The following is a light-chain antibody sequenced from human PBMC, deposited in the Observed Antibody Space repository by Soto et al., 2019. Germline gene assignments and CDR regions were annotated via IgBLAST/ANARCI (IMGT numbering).Light chain of an antibody. CDR3: QHYGSSPPSRLFT. CDR2: GAF. V-gene: IGKV3-20*01. Sequence: EIVLTQSPGTLSLSPGERATLSCRASQYINSRYLAWYKQRPGQAPRLLIYGAFTRATGIPDKFSGSGSGTDFTLAISRLEPEDFAVYYCQHYGSSPPSRLFTFGPGTKVDLK. CDR1: QYINSRY. J-gene: IGKJ3*01.